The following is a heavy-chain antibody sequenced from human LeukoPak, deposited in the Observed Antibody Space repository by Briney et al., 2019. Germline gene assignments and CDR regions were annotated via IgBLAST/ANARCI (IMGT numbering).Heavy chain of an antibody. D-gene: IGHD4-17*01. Sequence: SETLSLTCTVSGGSISSSSYYWGWIRQPPGKGLEWIGSIYYSGSTYYNPSLKSRVTISVDTSKNQFSLKLSSVTAADTAVYYCARDYGDYPTLDYWGQGTLVTVSS. V-gene: IGHV4-39*07. J-gene: IGHJ4*02. CDR2: IYYSGST. CDR3: ARDYGDYPTLDY. CDR1: GGSISSSSYY.